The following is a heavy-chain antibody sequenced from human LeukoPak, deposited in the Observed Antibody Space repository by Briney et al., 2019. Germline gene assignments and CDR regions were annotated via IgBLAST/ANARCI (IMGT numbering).Heavy chain of an antibody. CDR1: GGSFSGYY. CDR3: ARDYSSSSLPLDY. CDR2: INHSGST. V-gene: IGHV4-34*01. Sequence: SETLSLTCAVYGGSFSGYYWSWIRQPPGKGLEWIGEINHSGSTNYNPSLKSRVTISGDTSKNQFSLKLSSVTAADTAEYYCARDYSSSSLPLDYWGQGTLVTVSS. D-gene: IGHD6-6*01. J-gene: IGHJ4*02.